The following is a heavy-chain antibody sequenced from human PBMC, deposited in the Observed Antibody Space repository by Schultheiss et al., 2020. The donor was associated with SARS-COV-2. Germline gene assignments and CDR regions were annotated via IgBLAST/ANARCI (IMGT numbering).Heavy chain of an antibody. V-gene: IGHV4-34*01. Sequence: GSLRLSCAVYGGSFSGYYWSWIRQPPGKGLEWIGEINHSGSTNYNPSLKSRVTISVDTSKNQFSLKLSSVTAADTAVYYCASVHAAGTDSVYGMDVWGQGTTVTVSS. J-gene: IGHJ6*02. CDR1: GGSFSGYY. D-gene: IGHD6-13*01. CDR3: ASVHAAGTDSVYGMDV. CDR2: INHSGST.